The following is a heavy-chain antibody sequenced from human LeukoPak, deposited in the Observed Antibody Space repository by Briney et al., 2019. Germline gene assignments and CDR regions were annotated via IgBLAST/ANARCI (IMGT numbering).Heavy chain of an antibody. Sequence: ASVKVSCKASGYTFTSYDINWVRQATGQGLEWMGWMNPNSGNTGYAQKFQGRVTITRNTSISTAYMELSSLRSEDTAVYYCARGKEEAKYYDFWSGYLPPYYYYYMDVWGKGPRSPSP. V-gene: IGHV1-8*03. CDR3: ARGKEEAKYYDFWSGYLPPYYYYYMDV. J-gene: IGHJ6*03. D-gene: IGHD3-3*01. CDR1: GYTFTSYD. CDR2: MNPNSGNT.